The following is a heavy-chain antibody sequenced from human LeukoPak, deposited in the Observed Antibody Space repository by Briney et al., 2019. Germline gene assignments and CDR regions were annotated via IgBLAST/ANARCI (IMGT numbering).Heavy chain of an antibody. Sequence: SETLSLTCTVSRGSVTSYYWSWIRQPPGKGLEWIGNIHYSGSSGSTNYNPSLKSRVTTSVDTSTNQLSLRLSSVTAADTAVYYCARVSDLAAAGTYDYWGQGTLVTVSS. J-gene: IGHJ4*02. CDR1: RGSVTSYY. D-gene: IGHD6-13*01. V-gene: IGHV4-59*02. CDR3: ARVSDLAAAGTYDY. CDR2: IHYSGSSGST.